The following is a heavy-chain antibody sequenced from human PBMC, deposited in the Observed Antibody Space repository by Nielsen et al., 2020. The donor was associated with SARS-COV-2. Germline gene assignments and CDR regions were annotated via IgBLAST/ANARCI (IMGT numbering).Heavy chain of an antibody. CDR1: GYRFTAYS. Sequence: ASVKASCKASGYRFTAYSMHWVRQAPGQGPEWMGRIDPHSGGTTYAQKFQGRVTMTRDASINTAYMELTRLRSDDTAVYYCARGDYSNPNYWGQGSLVTVSS. V-gene: IGHV1-2*06. D-gene: IGHD4-11*01. J-gene: IGHJ4*02. CDR3: ARGDYSNPNY. CDR2: IDPHSGGT.